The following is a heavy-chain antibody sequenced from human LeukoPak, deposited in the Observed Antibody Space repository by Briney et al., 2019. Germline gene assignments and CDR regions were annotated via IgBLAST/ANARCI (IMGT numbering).Heavy chain of an antibody. CDR3: AGGYCSSTSCYHGAFDI. Sequence: SETLSLTCAVSGYSISSGYYWGWIRQPPGKGLEWIGYIYYSGSTYYNPSLKSRVTISVDTSKNQFSLKLSSVTAADTAVYYCAGGYCSSTSCYHGAFDIWGQGTMVTVSS. CDR1: GYSISSGYY. CDR2: IYYSGST. V-gene: IGHV4-38-2*01. D-gene: IGHD2-2*01. J-gene: IGHJ3*02.